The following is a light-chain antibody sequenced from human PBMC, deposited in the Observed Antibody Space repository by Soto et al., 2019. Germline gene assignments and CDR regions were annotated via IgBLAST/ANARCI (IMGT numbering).Light chain of an antibody. V-gene: IGKV3-20*01. Sequence: EIVLTQSPGALSLSPGERATLSCGASQSVSSSYLSWYQQKPGQAPRLLFYGASTSATGIPDMCSGSGSGTDFTLTSSLLEPEDVALYYCQQYGRSPRTFGQGTKVEIK. CDR3: QQYGRSPRT. CDR2: GAS. CDR1: QSVSSSY. J-gene: IGKJ1*01.